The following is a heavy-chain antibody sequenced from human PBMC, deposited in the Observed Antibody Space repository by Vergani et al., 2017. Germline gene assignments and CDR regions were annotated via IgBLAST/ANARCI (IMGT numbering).Heavy chain of an antibody. CDR1: GFTFSSYA. V-gene: IGHV3-23*01. D-gene: IGHD2-2*01. CDR2: ISGSGGNT. Sequence: EVQLLESGGGLVQPGGSLRLSCAASGFTFSSYAMSWVRQVPGKGLEWVSGISGSGGNTYYANSVKGRFTISRDNSKNTLYLQMNSLRADDTAVYYCAKGCYCSSTSCYEGRGYYYGMGFWGQGTTVTFSS. CDR3: AKGCYCSSTSCYEGRGYYYGMGF. J-gene: IGHJ6*02.